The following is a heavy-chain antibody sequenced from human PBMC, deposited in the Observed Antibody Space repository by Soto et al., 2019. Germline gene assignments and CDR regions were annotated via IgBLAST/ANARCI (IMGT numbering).Heavy chain of an antibody. CDR2: IRPDGTET. CDR1: GFTFTDFY. J-gene: IGHJ4*02. CDR3: AGWGGHDYNY. V-gene: IGHV3-7*03. D-gene: IGHD4-4*01. Sequence: EVQLVQSGGGLVQPGGSLRLSCVGSGFTFTDFYMNWVRQAPGKGLEWVANIRPDGTETNYVESVRGRFTTHRDNAKNSFVLPKHSLEDDDPALIFCAGWGGHDYNYWGQGILVTVSS.